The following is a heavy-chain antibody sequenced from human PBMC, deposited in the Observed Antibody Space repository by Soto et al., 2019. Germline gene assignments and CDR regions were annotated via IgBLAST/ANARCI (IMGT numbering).Heavy chain of an antibody. V-gene: IGHV3-33*01. CDR2: IWYDGSNT. CDR3: ARGGYYGDSILGDY. J-gene: IGHJ4*02. Sequence: QVQLVESGGGVVQPGRSLRLSCAASGFTFSSYGMHWVRQAPGKWLEWVAVIWYDGSNTYYADSVKGRFTISRDNSKNTLYLQMNSLRAEDTAVYYCARGGYYGDSILGDYWGQGTLVTVSS. D-gene: IGHD4-17*01. CDR1: GFTFSSYG.